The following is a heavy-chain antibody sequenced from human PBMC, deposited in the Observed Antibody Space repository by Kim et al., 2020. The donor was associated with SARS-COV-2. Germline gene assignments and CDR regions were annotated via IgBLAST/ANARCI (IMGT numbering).Heavy chain of an antibody. D-gene: IGHD5-18*01. J-gene: IGHJ4*02. CDR3: ARGLQGYSYGYLDY. Sequence: NPSLRSRVTISVDTSKNQFSLKLSSVTAADTAVYYCARGLQGYSYGYLDYWGQGTLVTVSS. V-gene: IGHV4-34*01.